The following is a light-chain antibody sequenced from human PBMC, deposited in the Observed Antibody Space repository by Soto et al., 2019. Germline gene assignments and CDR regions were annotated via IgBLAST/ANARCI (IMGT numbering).Light chain of an antibody. CDR2: HAS. Sequence: DIPMTQSPSTLPASVGDRVTITCRASQSISNWFAWYQQKPGTAPKLLIYHASTLESGVPSRFSGSGSGTEFTLTISSLQPDDFATYYCQQYMSYSFGQGTKVEIK. CDR3: QQYMSYS. J-gene: IGKJ1*01. CDR1: QSISNW. V-gene: IGKV1-5*01.